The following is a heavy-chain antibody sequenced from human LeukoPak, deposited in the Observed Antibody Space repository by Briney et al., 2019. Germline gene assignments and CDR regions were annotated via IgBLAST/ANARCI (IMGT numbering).Heavy chain of an antibody. D-gene: IGHD2-21*02. CDR2: INPSGGST. CDR3: ARDISGDYYFDY. V-gene: IGHV1-46*01. J-gene: IGHJ4*02. CDR1: GYTFTSYY. Sequence: ASVKVSCKASGYTFTSYYMHWVRQAPGQGLEWMGIINPSGGSTSYAQKFQGRVTMTRDMSTSTVYMELSSLRSEDTAVYYCARDISGDYYFDYWAREPWSPSPQ.